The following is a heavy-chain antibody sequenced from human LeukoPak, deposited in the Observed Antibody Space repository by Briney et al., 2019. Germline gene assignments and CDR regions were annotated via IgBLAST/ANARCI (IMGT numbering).Heavy chain of an antibody. J-gene: IGHJ4*02. Sequence: XGSLRLSCAASGFTFSSYAMRWVRQAPGKGLEWVAVISYDGSNKYYADSVKGRYTISRDNSKNTLYLQMNSLRAEDTAVYYCARDRGEYCSSTSCQQFDYWGQGTLVTVSS. V-gene: IGHV3-30-3*01. CDR1: GFTFSSYA. D-gene: IGHD2-2*01. CDR2: ISYDGSNK. CDR3: ARDRGEYCSSTSCQQFDY.